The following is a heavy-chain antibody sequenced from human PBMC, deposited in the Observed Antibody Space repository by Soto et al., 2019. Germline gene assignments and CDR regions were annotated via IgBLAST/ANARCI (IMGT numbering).Heavy chain of an antibody. Sequence: ESGGGLVKPGGSLRRSCAASGFTFRSYSMNWVRQAPGKGLEWVSSISSSSSYIYYADSVKGRFTISRDNAKNSLYLQMNGLRAEDTAVYYCARDRGRSQVEGRAFDIWGQGTMVTVSS. V-gene: IGHV3-21*01. D-gene: IGHD3-10*01. CDR3: ARDRGRSQVEGRAFDI. CDR1: GFTFRSYS. J-gene: IGHJ3*02. CDR2: ISSSSSYI.